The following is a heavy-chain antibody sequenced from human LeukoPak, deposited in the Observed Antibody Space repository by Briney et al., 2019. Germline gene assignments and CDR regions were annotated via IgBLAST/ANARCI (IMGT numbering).Heavy chain of an antibody. CDR3: AKGGGGGYDLGDY. J-gene: IGHJ4*02. CDR1: GFTFSSYA. V-gene: IGHV3-23*01. CDR2: ISGSGGST. Sequence: GGSLRLSCAASGFTFSSYAVSWVRQAPGKGLEWVSAISGSGGSTYYADSVKGRFTISRDNSKNTLYLQMNSLRAEDTAVYYCAKGGGGGYDLGDYWGQGTLVTVSS. D-gene: IGHD5-12*01.